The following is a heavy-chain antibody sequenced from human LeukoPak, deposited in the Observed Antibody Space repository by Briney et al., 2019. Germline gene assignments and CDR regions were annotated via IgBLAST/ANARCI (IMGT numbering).Heavy chain of an antibody. D-gene: IGHD3-10*01. J-gene: IGHJ4*02. CDR2: INHSGST. Sequence: SETLSLTCAVYGGSFSGYYWSWIRQPPGKGLEWIGEINHSGSTNYNPSLKSRVTISVDTSKNQFSLKLSSVTAADTAVYYCARGQRPPITMVRGVHFDYWGQGTLVTVSS. V-gene: IGHV4-34*01. CDR1: GGSFSGYY. CDR3: ARGQRPPITMVRGVHFDY.